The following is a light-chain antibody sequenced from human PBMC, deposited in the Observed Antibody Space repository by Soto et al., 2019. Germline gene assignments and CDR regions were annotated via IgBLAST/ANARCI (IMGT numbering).Light chain of an antibody. CDR2: GGS. CDR3: QHYGNSPT. V-gene: IGKV3-20*01. Sequence: EIVLTQSPGTLSLSPGDGATLSCWASQSVSRGYLAWYQQKPGRAPRLLIYGGSRRATGIPDRFSGSGSGTDFALSISRLEPEDFAVYWCQHYGNSPTFGQGTKVQIK. CDR1: QSVSRGY. J-gene: IGKJ1*01.